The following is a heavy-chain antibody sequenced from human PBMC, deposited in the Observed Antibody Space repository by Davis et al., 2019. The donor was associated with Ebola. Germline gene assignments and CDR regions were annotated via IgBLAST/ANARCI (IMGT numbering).Heavy chain of an antibody. V-gene: IGHV4-59*12. Sequence: MPGGSLRLSCTVSGGSISSYYWSWIRQPPGKGLEWIGYIYYSGSTNYNPSLKSRVTISVDTSKNQFSLKLSSVTAADTAVYYCARVHRVDGMDVWGKGTTVTVSS. J-gene: IGHJ6*04. D-gene: IGHD3-16*02. CDR1: GGSISSYY. CDR3: ARVHRVDGMDV. CDR2: IYYSGST.